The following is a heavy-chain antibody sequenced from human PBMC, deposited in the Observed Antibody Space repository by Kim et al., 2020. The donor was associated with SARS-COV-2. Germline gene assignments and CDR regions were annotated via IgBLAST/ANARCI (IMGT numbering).Heavy chain of an antibody. J-gene: IGHJ6*02. CDR1: GYTLPSYG. D-gene: IGHD4-17*01. CDR3: ARAYGDHRLYYYYYGLDV. Sequence: ASVKVSCKASGYTLPSYGISWVRQALGQGLEWMGWISVYNGNTNYAQKLQGRVTMTTDTSTNTAYMELRSLRSDDTAVYYCARAYGDHRLYYYYYGLDVWGQGTTVTVSS. CDR2: ISVYNGNT. V-gene: IGHV1-18*01.